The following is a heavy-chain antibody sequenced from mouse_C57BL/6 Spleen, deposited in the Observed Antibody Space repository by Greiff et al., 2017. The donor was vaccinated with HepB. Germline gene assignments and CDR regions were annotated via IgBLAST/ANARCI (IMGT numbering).Heavy chain of an antibody. CDR1: GYTFTDYE. J-gene: IGHJ3*01. Sequence: VQLQQSGAELVRPGASVTLSCKASGYTFTDYEMHWVKQTPVHGLEWIGAIDPETGGTAYNQKFKGKAILTADKSSSTAYMELRSLTSEDSAVYYCTREGTPAVPFADWGQGTLVTVSA. CDR3: TREGTPAVPFAD. CDR2: IDPETGGT. V-gene: IGHV1-15*01.